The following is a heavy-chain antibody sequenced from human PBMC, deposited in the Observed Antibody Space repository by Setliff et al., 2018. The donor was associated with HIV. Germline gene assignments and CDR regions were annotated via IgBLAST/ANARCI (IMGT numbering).Heavy chain of an antibody. CDR2: IYATGST. Sequence: SETLSLTCIVSDGSVSNQYWSWIRQTAGKGLEWIGRIYATGSTNYNPSLKSRITMSMDTSKNQFSLQLSSVTAADTAVYYCARIPWVATLWGGAFDLWGHGTMVTVS. J-gene: IGHJ3*01. D-gene: IGHD5-12*01. CDR1: DGSVSNQY. CDR3: ARIPWVATLWGGAFDL. V-gene: IGHV4-4*07.